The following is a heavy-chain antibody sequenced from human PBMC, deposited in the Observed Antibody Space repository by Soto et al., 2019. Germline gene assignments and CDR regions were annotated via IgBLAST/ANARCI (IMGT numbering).Heavy chain of an antibody. J-gene: IGHJ4*02. Sequence: SETLSLTCTVSGATVSSGSHYWTWIRQPPGKGLEWIGHIYYSGTTNYNPTTYNPSLKRRVTISVDTSTNQLSLKLSSVTSADTAVYYCARAPDYYDSSGYLDCWGQGTLVTVSS. V-gene: IGHV4-61*01. D-gene: IGHD3-22*01. CDR2: IYYSGTT. CDR3: ARAPDYYDSSGYLDC. CDR1: GATVSSGSHY.